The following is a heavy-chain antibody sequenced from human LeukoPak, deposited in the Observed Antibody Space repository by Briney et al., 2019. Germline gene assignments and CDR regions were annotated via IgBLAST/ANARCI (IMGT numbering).Heavy chain of an antibody. CDR3: ARGVAPSGYYQRGQKGIDY. Sequence: SETLSLTCTVSGGSISSSSYYWGWIRQPPGKGLEWIGSIYHSGSTNYNPSLKSRVTISVDTSKNQFSLKLSSVTAADTAVYYCARGVAPSGYYQRGQKGIDYWGQGTLVTVSS. V-gene: IGHV4-39*07. CDR1: GGSISSSSYY. D-gene: IGHD3-22*01. J-gene: IGHJ4*02. CDR2: IYHSGST.